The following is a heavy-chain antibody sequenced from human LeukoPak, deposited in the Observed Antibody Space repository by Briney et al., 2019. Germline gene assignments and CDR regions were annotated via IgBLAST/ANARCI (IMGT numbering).Heavy chain of an antibody. CDR3: ARDRRVYDSSGYYYGY. J-gene: IGHJ4*02. D-gene: IGHD3-22*01. CDR2: ISAYNGNT. CDR1: GYTFTSYG. V-gene: IGHV1-18*01. Sequence: GASVKVSCKASGYTFTSYGISWVRQAPGQGLEWMGWISAYNGNTNYAQKLQGRVIMTTDTSTSTAYMELRSLRSDDTAVYYCARDRRVYDSSGYYYGYWGQGTLVTVSS.